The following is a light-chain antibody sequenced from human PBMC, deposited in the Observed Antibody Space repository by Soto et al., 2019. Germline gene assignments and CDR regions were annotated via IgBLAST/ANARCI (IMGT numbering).Light chain of an antibody. V-gene: IGKV1-5*03. Sequence: DIQMTQSPSTLSGSVGDRVTITCRASQTISSWLAWYQQKPGKAPKLLIYKASTLKSGVPSRFSGRGSGTDFTLTISRLEPEDFAVYYCQQYGSSPRAFGQGTKVDIK. J-gene: IGKJ1*01. CDR2: KAS. CDR1: QTISSW. CDR3: QQYGSSPRA.